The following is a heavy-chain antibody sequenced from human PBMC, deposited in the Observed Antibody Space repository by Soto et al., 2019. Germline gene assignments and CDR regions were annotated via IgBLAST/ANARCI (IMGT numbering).Heavy chain of an antibody. J-gene: IGHJ4*02. D-gene: IGHD2-15*01. CDR3: ARRYGGTFDY. Sequence: QVQLQESGPGLVKPSETLSLTCTVSGGSISSYYSSWILQPPGKVLEWIGYIYYIGSTNYNPSFKSRVTMSVDTSKNQFSLKLSSVPAADPAVYYCARRYGGTFDYWGQGTLVTVSS. CDR1: GGSISSYY. V-gene: IGHV4-59*08. CDR2: IYYIGST.